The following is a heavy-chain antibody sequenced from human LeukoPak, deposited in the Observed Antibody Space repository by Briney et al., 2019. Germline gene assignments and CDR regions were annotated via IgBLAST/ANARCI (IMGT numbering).Heavy chain of an antibody. CDR1: GFTVSSNY. V-gene: IGHV3-23*01. CDR3: AKEKYSSGQKPDY. D-gene: IGHD6-19*01. CDR2: ISGSGGST. Sequence: GGSLRLSCAASGFTVSSNYMSWVRQAPGKGLEWVSAISGSGGSTYYADSVKGRFTISRDNSKNTLYLQMNSLRAEDTAVYYCAKEKYSSGQKPDYWGQGTLVTVSS. J-gene: IGHJ4*02.